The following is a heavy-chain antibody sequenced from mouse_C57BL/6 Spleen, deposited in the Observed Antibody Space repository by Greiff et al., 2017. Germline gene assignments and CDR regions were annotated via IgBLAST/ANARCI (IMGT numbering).Heavy chain of an antibody. J-gene: IGHJ1*03. CDR2: IDPSDSET. D-gene: IGHD2-12*01. Sequence: VQLQQSGAELVRPGSSVQLSCKASGYTFTSYWMHWVKQRPIQGLEWIGNIDPSDSETHYNQKFKDKATLTVDKSSSTAYMQLSSLTSEDSAVYYCARDRYDGNWYFDVWGTGTTVTVSS. CDR1: GYTFTSYW. CDR3: ARDRYDGNWYFDV. V-gene: IGHV1-52*01.